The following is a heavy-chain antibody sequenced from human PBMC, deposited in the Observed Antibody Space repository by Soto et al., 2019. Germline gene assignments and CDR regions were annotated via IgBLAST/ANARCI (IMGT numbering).Heavy chain of an antibody. D-gene: IGHD2-2*01. Sequence: SETLSLTCTVSGGSISSSSYYWGWIRQPPGKGLEWIGSIYYSGSTYYNPSLKSRVTISVDTSKNQFSLKLSSVTAADTAVYYCARGKGVVPAALRFDPWGQGTLVTVS. CDR1: GGSISSSSYY. CDR3: ARGKGVVPAALRFDP. J-gene: IGHJ5*02. V-gene: IGHV4-39*07. CDR2: IYYSGST.